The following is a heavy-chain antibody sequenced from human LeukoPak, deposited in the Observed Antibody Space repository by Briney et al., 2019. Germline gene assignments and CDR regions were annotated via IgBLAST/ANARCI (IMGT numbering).Heavy chain of an antibody. CDR2: INRSGST. J-gene: IGHJ4*02. D-gene: IGHD6-13*01. V-gene: IGHV4-34*01. Sequence: PSETLSLTCAVYGGSFSGYYWSWIRQPPGKGLEWIGEINRSGSTNYNPSLKSRVTISIDTSKNQFSLKLSSVTAADTAVYYCARDLTVGYSSSWSNSFDYWGQGTLVTVSS. CDR3: ARDLTVGYSSSWSNSFDY. CDR1: GGSFSGYY.